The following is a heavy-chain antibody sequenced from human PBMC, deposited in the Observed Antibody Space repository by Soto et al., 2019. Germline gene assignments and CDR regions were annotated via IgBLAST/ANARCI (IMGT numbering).Heavy chain of an antibody. D-gene: IGHD3-22*01. V-gene: IGHV1-69*13. Sequence: SVKVSCKASGGTFSSYAISWVRQAPGQGLEWMGGIIPIFGTANYAQKFQGRVTITADESTSTAYMELSSLRSEDTAVYYCARDPYYYDSSGYYRSPAYWGQG. CDR3: ARDPYYYDSSGYYRSPAY. J-gene: IGHJ4*02. CDR2: IIPIFGTA. CDR1: GGTFSSYA.